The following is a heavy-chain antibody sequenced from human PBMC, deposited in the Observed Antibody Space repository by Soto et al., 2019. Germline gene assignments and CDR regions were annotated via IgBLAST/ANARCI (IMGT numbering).Heavy chain of an antibody. V-gene: IGHV5-51*01. J-gene: IGHJ4*02. CDR3: ARRGGSSDSYRYLLY. Sequence: PGDSLKISCMGSGYGFSTYWIAWVRRMPGKGMEWMGIIYPGDSETRYSPSFQGQVTISADKSISTAQLQWSSLKASDTDMYYCARRGGSSDSYRYLLYWGQGTLVTDSS. CDR2: IYPGDSET. CDR1: GYGFSTYW. D-gene: IGHD3-22*01.